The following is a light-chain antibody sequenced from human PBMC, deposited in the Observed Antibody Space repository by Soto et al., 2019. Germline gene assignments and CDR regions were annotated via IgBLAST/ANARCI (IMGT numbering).Light chain of an antibody. CDR3: QQYGSF. Sequence: EIVLTQSPGTLSLSPGERATLSCRASQSVSSSYLAWYQQKPGQAPRFLIYGTSSRATGIPDRFSGSGSGTDFTLTISRLEPEDFAVYYCQQYGSFFGGGTKV. CDR2: GTS. V-gene: IGKV3-20*01. J-gene: IGKJ4*01. CDR1: QSVSSSY.